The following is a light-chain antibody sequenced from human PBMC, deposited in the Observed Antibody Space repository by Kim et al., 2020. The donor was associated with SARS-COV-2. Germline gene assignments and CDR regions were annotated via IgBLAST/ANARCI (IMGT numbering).Light chain of an antibody. CDR3: ISYASTRSYV. CDR1: SSDVGAYNY. Sequence: GQSITISCTGTSSDVGAYNYVSWYQQHPGKAPKLMIFDVNKRPSGLSARFSGSKSGNTASLTISGLQAEDEADYYCISYASTRSYVFGTGTKVTVL. CDR2: DVN. V-gene: IGLV2-14*04. J-gene: IGLJ1*01.